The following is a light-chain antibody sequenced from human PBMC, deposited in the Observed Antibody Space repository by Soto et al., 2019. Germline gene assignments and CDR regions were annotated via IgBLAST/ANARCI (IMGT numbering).Light chain of an antibody. CDR3: AAWDDSLSVYV. CDR1: SSNIGSNY. CDR2: RNN. J-gene: IGLJ1*01. V-gene: IGLV1-47*01. Sequence: QSVLTQPPSASGTPGQRVTISCSGSSSNIGSNYVYWYQQLPGTALKLLIFRNNQRPSGVPDRFSDSKSGTSASLAISGLRSEDEADYYCAAWDDSLSVYVFGTGTQVAVL.